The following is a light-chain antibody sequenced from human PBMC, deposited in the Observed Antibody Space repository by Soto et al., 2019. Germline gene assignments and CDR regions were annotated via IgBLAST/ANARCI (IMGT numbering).Light chain of an antibody. CDR2: KAS. Sequence: DIQMTQSPSTLSGSVGDRVTITCRASQTISSWLAWYQQKPGKAPKLLLYKASTLKSGVPSRFSGSGSGTDFPLTISSLQPEDFATYYCQQSYSTPRTFGPGTKVDIK. CDR3: QQSYSTPRT. CDR1: QTISSW. V-gene: IGKV1-5*03. J-gene: IGKJ3*01.